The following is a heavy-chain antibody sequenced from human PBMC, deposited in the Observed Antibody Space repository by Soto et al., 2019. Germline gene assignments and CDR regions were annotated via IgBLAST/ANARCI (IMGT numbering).Heavy chain of an antibody. Sequence: EVQLVESGGGLVQPGGSLRLSCAASGFTFSTYWMHWVRQAPGKGLVWVSRINSDGSSTTYADSVKGRITISRYKAKNTQYQQMNSQRYDDPAVYYCARGRWLEVWGQGTTVTVSS. CDR3: ARGRWLEV. D-gene: IGHD2-15*01. J-gene: IGHJ6*02. CDR2: INSDGSST. CDR1: GFTFSTYW. V-gene: IGHV3-74*01.